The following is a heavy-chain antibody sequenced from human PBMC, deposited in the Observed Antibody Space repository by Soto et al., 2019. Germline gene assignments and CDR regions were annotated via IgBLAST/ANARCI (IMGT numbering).Heavy chain of an antibody. Sequence: GASVKVSCKASGYTFTSYAMRWVRQAPGQRLEWMGWINAGNGNTKYSQKFQGRVTITRDTSASTAYMELSSLRSEDTAVYYCARDPPGGYYDFWSGYYTPLYYMDVWGKGTTVTVSS. D-gene: IGHD3-3*01. J-gene: IGHJ6*03. CDR3: ARDPPGGYYDFWSGYYTPLYYMDV. V-gene: IGHV1-3*01. CDR2: INAGNGNT. CDR1: GYTFTSYA.